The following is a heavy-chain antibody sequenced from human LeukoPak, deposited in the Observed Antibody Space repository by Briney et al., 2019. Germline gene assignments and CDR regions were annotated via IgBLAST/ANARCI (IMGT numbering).Heavy chain of an antibody. V-gene: IGHV3-30*18. CDR2: VSYLGDDH. J-gene: IGHJ6*02. D-gene: IGHD3-22*01. CDR3: AKDRSSGPHYYYGMDV. CDR1: GFTFSSYD. Sequence: WRTLSLTCAASGFTFSSYDRHWVRQSPGKGLEWVAVVSYLGDDHYNAESVKGRLTIYRDNAKKTVVLQMNSLGGEDTAIYYCAKDRSSGPHYYYGMDVWGRGTTVIVSS.